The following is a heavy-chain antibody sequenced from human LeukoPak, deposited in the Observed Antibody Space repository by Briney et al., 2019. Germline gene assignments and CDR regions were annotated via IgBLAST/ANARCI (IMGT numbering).Heavy chain of an antibody. CDR2: ISAYNGNT. V-gene: IGHV1-18*01. D-gene: IGHD4-17*01. J-gene: IGHJ4*02. Sequence: ASVKVSCKAYGYTFTSYGSSWVRQAPGQGLEWMGWISAYNGNTNYAQKLQGRVTMTTDTSTSAAYMELRSLRSDDTAVYYCARSFSRTVTTGNYWGQGTLVTVSS. CDR1: GYTFTSYG. CDR3: ARSFSRTVTTGNY.